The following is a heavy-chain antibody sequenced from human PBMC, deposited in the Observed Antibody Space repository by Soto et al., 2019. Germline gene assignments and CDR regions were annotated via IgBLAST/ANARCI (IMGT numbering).Heavy chain of an antibody. V-gene: IGHV4-59*01. CDR2: IYYSGST. D-gene: IGHD6-13*01. CDR3: ARRAAAGTFRWFDP. Sequence: SETLSLTCTVSGGSISSYYWSWIRQPPGKGLEWIGYIYYSGSTNYNPSLKSRVTISVDTSKNQFSLKLSSVTAADTAVYYCARRAAAGTFRWFDPWGQGTLVTVSS. CDR1: GGSISSYY. J-gene: IGHJ5*02.